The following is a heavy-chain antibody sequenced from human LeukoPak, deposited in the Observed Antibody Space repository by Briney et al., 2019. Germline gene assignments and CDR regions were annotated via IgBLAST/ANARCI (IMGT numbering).Heavy chain of an antibody. J-gene: IGHJ4*02. D-gene: IGHD2-15*01. Sequence: PGGSLRLSCAASEFTFSSYWMHWVRQAPGKGLVWVSLISGDGGSTYYADSVKGRFTISRDNSKNSLYLQMNSLRTEDTALYYCATIGEIVVVAAYFDYWGQGTLVTVSS. CDR2: ISGDGGST. CDR1: EFTFSSYW. CDR3: ATIGEIVVVAAYFDY. V-gene: IGHV3-43*02.